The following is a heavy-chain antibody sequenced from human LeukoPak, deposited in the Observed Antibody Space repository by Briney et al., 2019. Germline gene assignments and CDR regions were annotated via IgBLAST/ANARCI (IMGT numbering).Heavy chain of an antibody. CDR1: GGSISSSNW. Sequence: PSETLSLTGAASGGSISSSNWWSWVRQPPGKGLEWIGEIYHSGSTNYNPSLKSRVTISVDKSKNQFSLKLSSVTAADTAVYYCARDSSDSSGYYPFADWGQGTLVTVSS. CDR2: IYHSGST. D-gene: IGHD3-22*01. J-gene: IGHJ4*02. CDR3: ARDSSDSSGYYPFAD. V-gene: IGHV4-4*02.